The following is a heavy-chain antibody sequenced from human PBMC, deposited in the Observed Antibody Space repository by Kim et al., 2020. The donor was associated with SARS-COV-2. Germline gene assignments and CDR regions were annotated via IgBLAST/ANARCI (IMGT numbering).Heavy chain of an antibody. V-gene: IGHV1-18*04. J-gene: IGHJ4*02. CDR2: ISAYNGNT. CDR3: ARENYYYDSSGYSALPNDYFDY. CDR1: GYTFTSYG. D-gene: IGHD3-22*01. Sequence: ASVKVSCKASGYTFTSYGISWVRQAPGQGLEWMGWISAYNGNTNYAQKLQGRVTMTTDTSTSTAYMELRSLRSDDTAVYYCARENYYYDSSGYSALPNDYFDYWGQGTLVTVSS.